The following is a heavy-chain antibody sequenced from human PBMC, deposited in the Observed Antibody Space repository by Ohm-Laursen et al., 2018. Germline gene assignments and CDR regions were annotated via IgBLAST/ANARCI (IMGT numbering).Heavy chain of an antibody. CDR1: AFTVSSHY. CDR2: ITSRDYTT. V-gene: IGHV3-11*04. J-gene: IGHJ6*02. CDR3: ARDRKNGDSGYGMDV. Sequence: GSLRLSCTASAFTVSSHYMSWVRQAPGKGLEWVSKITSRDYTTYYTDSVKGRFTISRDNAKNTVYMQMDSLRAEDRAVYYCARDRKNGDSGYGMDVWGHGTTVTVSS. D-gene: IGHD4-17*01.